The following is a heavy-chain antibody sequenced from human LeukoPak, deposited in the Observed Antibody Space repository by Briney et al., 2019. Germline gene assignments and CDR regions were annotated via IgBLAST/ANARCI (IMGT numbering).Heavy chain of an antibody. CDR3: ARYRGGSGYHFDY. CDR2: IYYTGTT. CDR1: GGSISTSNYY. D-gene: IGHD5-12*01. Sequence: SETLSLTCTVSGGSISTSNYYWGWIRQPPGKGLEWIGSIYYTGTTYYNASLKSRVTISEDMSKNQFSLKLRSVTAADTAVYYCARYRGGSGYHFDYWGQGTLVTVSS. J-gene: IGHJ4*02. V-gene: IGHV4-39*07.